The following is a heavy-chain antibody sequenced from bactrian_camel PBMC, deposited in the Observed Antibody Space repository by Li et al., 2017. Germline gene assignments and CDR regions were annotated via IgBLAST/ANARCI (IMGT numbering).Heavy chain of an antibody. CDR3: AADLFSLDLGHYNDPNDFRH. CDR2: IDGGGVT. CDR1: GFIFSTYD. J-gene: IGHJ4*01. D-gene: IGHD4*01. Sequence: VQLVESGGGLVQPGESLRLSCAASGFIFSTYDMNWVRQAPGKGLEWVSTIDGGGVTYSTDSVKGRFTISQADGENTVSLEMNSLKPEDTAMYYCAADLFSLDLGHYNDPNDFRHRGQGTQVTVS. V-gene: IGHV3S40*01.